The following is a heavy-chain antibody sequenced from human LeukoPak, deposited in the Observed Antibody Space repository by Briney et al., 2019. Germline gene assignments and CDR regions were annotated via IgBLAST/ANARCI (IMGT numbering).Heavy chain of an antibody. V-gene: IGHV1-2*06. D-gene: IGHD3-3*01. J-gene: IGHJ4*02. CDR2: INPNSGGT. CDR1: GYTFTGYY. Sequence: ASVKVSCKASGYTFTGYYMHWVRQAPGQGLEWMGRINPNSGGTNYAQKFQGRVTMARDTSISTAYMELSSLRSDDTAVYYCARQKRLMDVTIFGVVDYWGQGTLVTVSS. CDR3: ARQKRLMDVTIFGVVDY.